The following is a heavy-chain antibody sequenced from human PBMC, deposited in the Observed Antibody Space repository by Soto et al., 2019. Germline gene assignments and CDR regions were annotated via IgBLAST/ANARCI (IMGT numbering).Heavy chain of an antibody. CDR1: GGSLTSNGYY. V-gene: IGHV4-31*03. CDR2: IYYSGTT. Sequence: QVHLQESGPGLVKPSQTLSLTCTVSGGSLTSNGYYWSWIRQRPEKGLEWLGYIYYSGTTHFNPSLKSRLSISMDTSNNQFSLNLTSVTAADTAVYFCARDLLYRAVFENWGQGTLVTVSA. D-gene: IGHD3-3*01. CDR3: ARDLLYRAVFEN. J-gene: IGHJ3*02.